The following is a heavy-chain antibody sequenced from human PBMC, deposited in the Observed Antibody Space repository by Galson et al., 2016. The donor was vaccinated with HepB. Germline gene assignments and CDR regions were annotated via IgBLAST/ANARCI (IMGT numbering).Heavy chain of an antibody. D-gene: IGHD1-26*01. CDR3: ARVIPAGIGAPHIASNWLDP. Sequence: TLSLTCSVSGDSISSDSYYWTWIRQHPTQGLEWLGYIDYLGRTSYNPSLKRRVAISADTSKNQFSLRLSSVTAADTAVYYCARVIPAGIGAPHIASNWLDPWGQGTLVTVSS. J-gene: IGHJ5*02. CDR2: IDYLGRT. V-gene: IGHV4-31*03. CDR1: GDSISSDSYY.